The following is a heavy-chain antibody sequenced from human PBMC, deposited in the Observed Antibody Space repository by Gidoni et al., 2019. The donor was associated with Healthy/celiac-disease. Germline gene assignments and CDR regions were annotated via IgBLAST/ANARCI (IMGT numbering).Heavy chain of an antibody. Sequence: QVQLVQSGAEVKKPGASVKVSCKASGYTFTSYYMHWVRQAPGQGLEWMGIINPSGGSTSYAQKFQGRVTMTRDTFTSTVYMELSSLRSEDTAVYYCARGRSITIFGVVTNFDYWGQGTLVTVSS. V-gene: IGHV1-46*01. CDR1: GYTFTSYY. CDR2: INPSGGST. CDR3: ARGRSITIFGVVTNFDY. J-gene: IGHJ4*02. D-gene: IGHD3-3*01.